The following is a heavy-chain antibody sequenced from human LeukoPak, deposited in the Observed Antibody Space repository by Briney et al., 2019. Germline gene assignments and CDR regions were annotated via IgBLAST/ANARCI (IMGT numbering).Heavy chain of an antibody. J-gene: IGHJ3*02. V-gene: IGHV4-4*07. Sequence: SETLSLTCTVSGGSISSYYWSWIRQPAGKGQEWIGRIYTSGSTNYNPSLKSRVTMSVDTSKTQFSLKLSSVTAAYTAVYYCARVFEWALYYDSSGSEEAFDIWGQGTMVTVSS. CDR2: IYTSGST. CDR1: GGSISSYY. CDR3: ARVFEWALYYDSSGSEEAFDI. D-gene: IGHD3-22*01.